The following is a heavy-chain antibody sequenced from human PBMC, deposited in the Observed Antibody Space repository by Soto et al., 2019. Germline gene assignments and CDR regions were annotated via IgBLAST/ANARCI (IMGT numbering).Heavy chain of an antibody. D-gene: IGHD3-3*01. J-gene: IGHJ4*02. V-gene: IGHV2-26*01. CDR1: GFSLSNARMG. Sequence: QVTLKESGPVLVKPTETLTLTCTVSGFSLSNARMGVSWIRQPPGKALEWLAHIFSNDEKSYSTSLKSRLTISQDTCKSQLVLTMTNMDPVDTATYYCARINFWSGYYYFDYWGQGTLVTVSS. CDR2: IFSNDEK. CDR3: ARINFWSGYYYFDY.